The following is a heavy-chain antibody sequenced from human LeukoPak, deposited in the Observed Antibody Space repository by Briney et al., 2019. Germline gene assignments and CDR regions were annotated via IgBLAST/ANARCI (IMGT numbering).Heavy chain of an antibody. J-gene: IGHJ4*02. CDR1: GGSVSSGTYY. CDR2: IYYTGSI. Sequence: SETLSLTCTVSGGSVSSGTYYWSWIRQPPGKGLEWIGYIYYTGSINYNPALKSRLTISVDTSKNQFSLKLSSVTAADTAVYYCARRGGSGRSFDYWGQGTLVTVSS. D-gene: IGHD3-10*01. V-gene: IGHV4-61*01. CDR3: ARRGGSGRSFDY.